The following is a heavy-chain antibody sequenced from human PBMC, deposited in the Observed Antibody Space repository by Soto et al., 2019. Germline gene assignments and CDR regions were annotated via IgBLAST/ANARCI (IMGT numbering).Heavy chain of an antibody. V-gene: IGHV1-3*01. CDR1: GYTFTNYA. Sequence: QVQLVQSGAEVKKPGASVKVSCKASGYTFTNYAMHWVRQAPGQRLEWMGWINAGNGNTKYSQKFQGRVTITSDTSESTAYMDLSSLRSDDTAVYYCARDRLIVGATTCAFDIWGQGTMVTVSS. CDR2: INAGNGNT. D-gene: IGHD1-26*01. CDR3: ARDRLIVGATTCAFDI. J-gene: IGHJ3*02.